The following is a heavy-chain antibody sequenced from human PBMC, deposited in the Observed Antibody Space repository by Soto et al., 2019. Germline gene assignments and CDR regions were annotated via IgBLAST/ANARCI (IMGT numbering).Heavy chain of an antibody. J-gene: IGHJ4*02. CDR3: ARDHGFGELLPFDY. D-gene: IGHD3-10*01. CDR1: GFTFSSYG. Sequence: QVQLVESGGGVVQPGRSLRLSCAAPGFTFSSYGMHWVRQAPGKGLEWVAVIWYDGSNKYYAESEKGRFTISRDNSKNTLYLQMNSLSAEDTAVYYCARDHGFGELLPFDYWGQGTLVTVSS. V-gene: IGHV3-33*01. CDR2: IWYDGSNK.